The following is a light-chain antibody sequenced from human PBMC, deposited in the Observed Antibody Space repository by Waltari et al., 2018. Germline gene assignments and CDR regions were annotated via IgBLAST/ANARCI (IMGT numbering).Light chain of an antibody. V-gene: IGLV3-1*01. CDR3: RAWDISTDVV. J-gene: IGLJ2*01. Sequence: SYEVTQPPSVSVSPGQTANITCSGDKLGDKYACWYQKKPGQSPVMVIYQNRKRPSGIPERFSGSNAGNTATLTISGTQAMDEADYYCRAWDISTDVVFGGGTKLTVL. CDR2: QNR. CDR1: KLGDKY.